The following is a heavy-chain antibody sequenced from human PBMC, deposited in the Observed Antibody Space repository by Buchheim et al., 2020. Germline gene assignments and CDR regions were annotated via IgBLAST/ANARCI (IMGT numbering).Heavy chain of an antibody. Sequence: QLQLQESGPGLVKPSETLSLTCTVSGGSISSSSYYWGWIRQPPGKGLEWIGSIYYSGSTYYNPSLKSRVTISVDTSKNQFSLKLSSVTAADTAVYYCASTMKEWYYYDSSGYSLNWFDPWGQGTL. J-gene: IGHJ5*02. CDR2: IYYSGST. V-gene: IGHV4-39*01. CDR1: GGSISSSSYY. D-gene: IGHD3-22*01. CDR3: ASTMKEWYYYDSSGYSLNWFDP.